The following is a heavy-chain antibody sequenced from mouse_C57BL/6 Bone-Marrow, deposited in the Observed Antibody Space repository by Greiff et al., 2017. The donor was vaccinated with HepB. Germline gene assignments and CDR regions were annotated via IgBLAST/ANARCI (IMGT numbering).Heavy chain of an antibody. CDR3: ARWENYYGSSVFAY. D-gene: IGHD1-1*01. V-gene: IGHV7-3*01. CDR1: GFTFTDYY. Sequence: EVMLVESGGGLVQPGGSLSLSCAASGFTFTDYYMSWVRQPPGKALEWLGFIRNKANGYTTEYSASVKGRFTISRDNSQSILYLQMNALRAEDSATYYCARWENYYGSSVFAYWGQGTLVTVSA. J-gene: IGHJ3*01. CDR2: IRNKANGYTT.